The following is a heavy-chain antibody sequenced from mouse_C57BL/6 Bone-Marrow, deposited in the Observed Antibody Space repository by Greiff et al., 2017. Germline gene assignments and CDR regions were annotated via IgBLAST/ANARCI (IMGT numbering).Heavy chain of an antibody. CDR3: ARYGNFFDY. J-gene: IGHJ2*01. V-gene: IGHV3-6*01. D-gene: IGHD2-1*01. Sequence: EVKLMESGPGLVKPSQSLSLTCSVTGYSITSGYYWNWIRQFPGNKLAWMGYISYDGSNNYNPSLKNRISITRDTSKNQFFLKLNSVTTEDTATYYGARYGNFFDYWGQGTTLTVSS. CDR2: ISYDGSN. CDR1: GYSITSGYY.